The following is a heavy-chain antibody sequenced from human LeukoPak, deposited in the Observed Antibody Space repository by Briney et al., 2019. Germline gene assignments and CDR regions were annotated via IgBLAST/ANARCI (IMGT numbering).Heavy chain of an antibody. V-gene: IGHV3-30*02. CDR2: IRHDAYNK. D-gene: IGHD6-6*01. J-gene: IGHJ3*02. Sequence: PGGSLRLSCAASGFTFSTYGMHWVRQAPGKGLEWVAFIRHDAYNKFYADSVKGRFTISRDNSKNTLYLQMNSLRAEDTAVYYCANLARSTNRALDIWGQGTMVAVSS. CDR1: GFTFSTYG. CDR3: ANLARSTNRALDI.